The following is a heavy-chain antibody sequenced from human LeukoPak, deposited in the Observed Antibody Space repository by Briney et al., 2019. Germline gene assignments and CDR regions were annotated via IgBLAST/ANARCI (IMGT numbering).Heavy chain of an antibody. CDR3: AKDWGKGDGDSDAFDI. J-gene: IGHJ3*02. D-gene: IGHD4-17*01. CDR2: ITDSGGST. Sequence: GGSLRLSCAASGFTFSSYAMSWVRQAPGKGLEWVSGITDSGGSTYYVDSVKGRFTISRDNSKNTLYLQMNSLRAEDTAVYYCAKDWGKGDGDSDAFDIWGQGTMVTVSS. CDR1: GFTFSSYA. V-gene: IGHV3-23*01.